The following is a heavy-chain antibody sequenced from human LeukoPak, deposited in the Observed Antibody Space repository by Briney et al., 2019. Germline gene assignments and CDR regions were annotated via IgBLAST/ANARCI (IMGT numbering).Heavy chain of an antibody. CDR3: ARSDRGEAEYFQH. V-gene: IGHV3-15*01. CDR2: IKSKTDGGTT. J-gene: IGHJ1*01. D-gene: IGHD5-24*01. Sequence: GGSLRLSCAVSGFTLTYAWMNWVRQAPGKGLEWVGRIKSKTDGGTTDYAAPVKGRFAISRDDSKTTLYLQMNSLKTEDTAVYYCARSDRGEAEYFQHWGQGTLVTVSS. CDR1: GFTLTYAW.